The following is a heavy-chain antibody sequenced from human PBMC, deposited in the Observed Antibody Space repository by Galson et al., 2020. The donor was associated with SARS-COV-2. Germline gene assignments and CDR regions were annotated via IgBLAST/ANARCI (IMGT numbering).Heavy chain of an antibody. CDR2: IYYSGST. D-gene: IGHD3-22*01. J-gene: IGHJ3*02. CDR3: ARHEGITMIVVVIPAAFDI. CDR1: GGSISSSSYY. Sequence: SETLSLTCTVSGGSISSSSYYWGWIRQPPGKGLEWIGSIYYSGSTYYNPSLKSRVTISVDTSKNQFSLKLSSVTAADTAVYYCARHEGITMIVVVIPAAFDIWGQGTMVIVSS. V-gene: IGHV4-39*01.